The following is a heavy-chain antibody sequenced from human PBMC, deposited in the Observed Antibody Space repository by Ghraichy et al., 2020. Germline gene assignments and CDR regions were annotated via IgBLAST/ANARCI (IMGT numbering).Heavy chain of an antibody. V-gene: IGHV1-2*06. CDR2: ISPYSGGT. J-gene: IGHJ4*02. CDR1: GYTFTDYY. Sequence: ASVKVSCKASGYTFTDYYIHWVRQAPGQGLERMGRISPYSGGTNFAQKFQGRVTMTRDTSNSTAYMELSRLRSDDTAVYYCARGQQQLGLDYWGQGTLVTVSS. D-gene: IGHD6-13*01. CDR3: ARGQQQLGLDY.